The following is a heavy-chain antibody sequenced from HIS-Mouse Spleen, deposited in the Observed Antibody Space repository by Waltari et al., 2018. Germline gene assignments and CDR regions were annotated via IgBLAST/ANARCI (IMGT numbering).Heavy chain of an antibody. J-gene: IGHJ4*02. D-gene: IGHD1-26*01. CDR1: GGSFSVHY. CDR2: IKHSGST. Sequence: QVQLQHSGAGLLKPSETLSLTGAVYGGSFSVHYWSWIRQPPGKALAWIGEIKHSGSTNSNPSLKSRVTISVDTSKNQFSLKLSSVTAADTAVYYCARMGPASGSYGDYWGQGTLVTVSS. CDR3: ARMGPASGSYGDY. V-gene: IGHV4-34*01.